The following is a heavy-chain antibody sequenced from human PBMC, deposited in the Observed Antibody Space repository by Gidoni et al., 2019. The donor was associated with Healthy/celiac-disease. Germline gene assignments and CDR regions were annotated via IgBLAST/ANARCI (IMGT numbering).Heavy chain of an antibody. CDR3: AKDMFSEGGSGSYFDY. Sequence: EVQLVESGGGLVQPGRSLRLSCAASGFTFDDYAMHWVRQAPGKGLEWVSGISWNSGSIGYADSVKGRFTISRDNAKNSLYLQMNSLRAEDTALYYCAKDMFSEGGSGSYFDYWGQGTLVTVSS. CDR2: ISWNSGSI. D-gene: IGHD1-26*01. J-gene: IGHJ4*02. CDR1: GFTFDDYA. V-gene: IGHV3-9*01.